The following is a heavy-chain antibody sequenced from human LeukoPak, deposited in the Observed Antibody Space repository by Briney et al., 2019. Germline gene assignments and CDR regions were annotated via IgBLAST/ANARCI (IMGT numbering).Heavy chain of an antibody. CDR2: IYYSGST. J-gene: IGHJ4*02. V-gene: IGHV4-39*07. Sequence: PSETLSLTCTVSGGSISSSSYYWGWIRQPPGKGLEWIGSIYYSGSTYYNPSLKSRVTISVDTSKNQFSLKLSSVTAADTAVYYCARAENTAMVTRWGQGTLVTVSS. D-gene: IGHD5-18*01. CDR1: GGSISSSSYY. CDR3: ARAENTAMVTR.